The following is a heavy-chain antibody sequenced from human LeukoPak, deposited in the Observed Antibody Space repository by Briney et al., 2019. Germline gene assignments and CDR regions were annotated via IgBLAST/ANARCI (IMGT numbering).Heavy chain of an antibody. CDR1: GFTFSSYA. CDR2: MSYDGSNK. Sequence: GGSLRLSCAASGFTFSSYAMSWVRQAPGKGLEWVAVMSYDGSNKYYADSVKGRFTISRDNSKNTLYLQMNSLRAEDTAVYYCARDRERWLQTFDYWGQGTLVTVSS. D-gene: IGHD5-24*01. V-gene: IGHV3-30-3*01. J-gene: IGHJ4*02. CDR3: ARDRERWLQTFDY.